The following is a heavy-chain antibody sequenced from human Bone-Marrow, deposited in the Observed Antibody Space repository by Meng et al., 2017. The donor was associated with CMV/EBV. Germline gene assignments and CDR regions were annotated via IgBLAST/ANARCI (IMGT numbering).Heavy chain of an antibody. Sequence: GESLKISCAASGFTFSSYCMNWVRQAPGKGLEWVTNIKQDGSQKYYVDSVKGRFTISRDNARNSLYLQMNSLRAEDTAVYYCARVGCGLLNPGDCEYFQHWGQGTLVTVSS. CDR1: GFTFSSYC. CDR2: IKQDGSQK. CDR3: ARVGCGLLNPGDCEYFQH. D-gene: IGHD3-3*01. J-gene: IGHJ1*01. V-gene: IGHV3-7*01.